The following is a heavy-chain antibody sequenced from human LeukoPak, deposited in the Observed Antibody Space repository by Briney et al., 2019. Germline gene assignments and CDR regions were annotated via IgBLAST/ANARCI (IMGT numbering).Heavy chain of an antibody. D-gene: IGHD3-10*01. J-gene: IGHJ3*02. CDR1: GGSISSYY. V-gene: IGHV4-4*07. Sequence: SETLSLTCTVSGGSISSYYWSWIRQPAGKGLEWIGRIYTSGSTYYNPSLKSRVTMSVDTSKNQFSLRLSSVTAADTAVYYCARNLWFGESSDAFDMWGQGTMVTVSS. CDR3: ARNLWFGESSDAFDM. CDR2: IYTSGST.